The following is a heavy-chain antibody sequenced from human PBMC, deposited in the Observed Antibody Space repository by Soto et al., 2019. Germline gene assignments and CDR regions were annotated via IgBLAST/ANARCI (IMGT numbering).Heavy chain of an antibody. CDR2: INSDGSST. V-gene: IGHV3-74*01. Sequence: GGSLRLSCAASGFTFSSYWMHWVRQAPGKGLVWVSRINSDGSSTSYADSVKGRFTISRDNAKNTLYLQMNSLRAEDTAVYYCARDNYDILTGYYYYYMDVWGKGTTVTVSS. D-gene: IGHD3-9*01. J-gene: IGHJ6*03. CDR3: ARDNYDILTGYYYYYMDV. CDR1: GFTFSSYW.